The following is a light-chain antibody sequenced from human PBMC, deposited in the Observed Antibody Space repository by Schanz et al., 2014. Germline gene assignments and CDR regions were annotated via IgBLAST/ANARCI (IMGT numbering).Light chain of an antibody. CDR3: AAWDDSLNGYVV. J-gene: IGLJ2*01. V-gene: IGLV1-44*01. CDR1: SSNIGSNP. CDR2: TSD. Sequence: QSVLTQPPSASGTPGQRVTISCSGSSSNIGSNPVNWYQQLPRAAPTLLIYTSDQRPSGVPDRFSGSKSGTSASLAISGLQSEDEAHYYCAAWDDSLNGYVVFGGGTKLTVL.